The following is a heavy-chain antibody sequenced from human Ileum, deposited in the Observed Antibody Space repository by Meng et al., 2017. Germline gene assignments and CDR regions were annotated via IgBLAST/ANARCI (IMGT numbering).Heavy chain of an antibody. CDR3: ARVSQRDGYNSANFDY. J-gene: IGHJ4*02. CDR1: GGSISTSNW. Sequence: QVHRQESGPGLVKPSGPLSLTCAVSGGSISTSNWWSWLRQSPGQGLEWIGEIYHTGSTTYNPSLESRVTVSVDKSNNQFSLRLTSATAADTAVYYCARVSQRDGYNSANFDYWGQGALVTVSS. D-gene: IGHD5-24*01. CDR2: IYHTGST. V-gene: IGHV4-4*02.